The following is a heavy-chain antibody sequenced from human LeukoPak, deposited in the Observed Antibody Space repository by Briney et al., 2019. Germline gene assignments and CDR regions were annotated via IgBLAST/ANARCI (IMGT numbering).Heavy chain of an antibody. CDR1: GGSISRSNHY. CDR3: ARDPLVFLRHSWFDP. J-gene: IGHJ5*02. Sequence: SETLSLTCTVSGGSISRSNHYWAWIRQPPGKGLEWIGTIHESGTTYYNPSIKSRVTISVDTSKNQFSLNLSSVTAADTAVYYCARDPLVFLRHSWFDPWGQGTLLTVSS. D-gene: IGHD2-21*02. V-gene: IGHV4-39*07. CDR2: IHESGTT.